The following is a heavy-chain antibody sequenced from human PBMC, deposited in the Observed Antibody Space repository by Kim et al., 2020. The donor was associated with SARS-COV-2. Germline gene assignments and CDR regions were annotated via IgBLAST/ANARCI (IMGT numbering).Heavy chain of an antibody. CDR1: GFTFSSYG. CDR3: ASTRPLDSSGYYGFDY. CDR2: IWYDGSNK. D-gene: IGHD3-22*01. V-gene: IGHV3-33*01. Sequence: GGSLRLSCAASGFTFSSYGMHWVRQAPGKGLEWVAVIWYDGSNKYYADSVKGRFTISRDNSKNTLYLQMNSLRAEDTAVYYCASTRPLDSSGYYGFDYWGQGTLVTVSS. J-gene: IGHJ4*02.